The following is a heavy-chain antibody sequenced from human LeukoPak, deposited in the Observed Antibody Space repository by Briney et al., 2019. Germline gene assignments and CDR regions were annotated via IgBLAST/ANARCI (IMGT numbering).Heavy chain of an antibody. CDR1: GFTFSSYA. D-gene: IGHD6-13*01. CDR2: ISYDGSNN. Sequence: GGSLRLSCAASGFTFSSYAMHGVRQAPGKGLGWVAVISYDGSNNNYADSVKGRFTISRDKSKNTLYLQMNRMRAEDTAVYYCARWKAAAGTSGPYYFDYWGQGTLVTVSS. J-gene: IGHJ4*02. CDR3: ARWKAAAGTSGPYYFDY. V-gene: IGHV3-30-3*01.